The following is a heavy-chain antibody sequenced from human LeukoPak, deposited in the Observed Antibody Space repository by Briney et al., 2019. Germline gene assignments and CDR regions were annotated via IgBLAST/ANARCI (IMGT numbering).Heavy chain of an antibody. J-gene: IGHJ6*02. CDR3: ARARDVVPLYGMDV. CDR1: VSTFTSYY. V-gene: IGHV1-46*01. D-gene: IGHD2-2*01. Sequence: ASVKVSCKASVSTFTSYYMHWVRQAPGQGLEWMGIINPSGGSTSYPQKFQGRVTLNRDTSTSTVYMDLSTLRSEDTAVYYCARARDVVPLYGMDVWGQGTTVTVSS. CDR2: INPSGGST.